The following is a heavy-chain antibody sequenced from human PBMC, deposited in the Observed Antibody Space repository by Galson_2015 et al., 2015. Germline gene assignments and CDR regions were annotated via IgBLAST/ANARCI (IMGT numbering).Heavy chain of an antibody. CDR1: AFTFSSGW. CDR3: ASDPLRDSAVGFDY. D-gene: IGHD3-10*01. CDR2: IISDGTDK. Sequence: SLRLPCATSAFTFSSGWMHWVRRAPGKGLVWVSGIISDGTDKTYADSMKGRFTISRDNAKNTLYLQMNSLRAEDTAVYYCASDPLRDSAVGFDYWGQGTLVTVSS. V-gene: IGHV3-74*01. J-gene: IGHJ4*02.